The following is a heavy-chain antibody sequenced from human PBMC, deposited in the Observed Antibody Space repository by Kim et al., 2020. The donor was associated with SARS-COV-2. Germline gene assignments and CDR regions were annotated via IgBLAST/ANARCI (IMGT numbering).Heavy chain of an antibody. CDR3: ARDLRHYYYSMDV. J-gene: IGHJ6*02. V-gene: IGHV3-21*01. Sequence: YAESVKGKITNPGDNAKNSLYLQMSSLRAENTAVYYCARDLRHYYYSMDVWGQGTTVTVSS.